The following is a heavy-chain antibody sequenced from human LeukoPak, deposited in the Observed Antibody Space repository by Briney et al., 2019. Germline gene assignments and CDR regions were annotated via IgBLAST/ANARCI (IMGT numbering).Heavy chain of an antibody. Sequence: ASVKVSCKASGYTFTGYYMHWVRQAPGQGLEWMGWINPNSGGTNYAQKFQGRVTMTRDTSISTAYMELSRLRSDDTAVYYCAKPCYYDSSGYYYYYYYGMDVWGQGTTVTVSS. CDR1: GYTFTGYY. D-gene: IGHD3-22*01. V-gene: IGHV1-2*02. J-gene: IGHJ6*02. CDR3: AKPCYYDSSGYYYYYYYGMDV. CDR2: INPNSGGT.